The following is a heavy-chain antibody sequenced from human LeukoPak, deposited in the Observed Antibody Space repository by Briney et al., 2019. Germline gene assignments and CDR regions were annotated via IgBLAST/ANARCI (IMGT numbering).Heavy chain of an antibody. D-gene: IGHD2-15*01. V-gene: IGHV3-30*03. CDR2: ISYGGNNK. CDR1: GFTFSSYG. CDR3: ARTYCGGSCYSDAFDI. Sequence: GGSLRLSCAASGFTFSSYGMHWVRQAPGKGLEWVAVISYGGNNKYYADSVKGRFTISRDNSKNTLYLQINSLRAEDTAVYYCARTYCGGSCYSDAFDIWGQGTMVTVSS. J-gene: IGHJ3*02.